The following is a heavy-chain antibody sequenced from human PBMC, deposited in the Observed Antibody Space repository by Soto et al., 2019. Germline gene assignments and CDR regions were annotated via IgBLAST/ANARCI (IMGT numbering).Heavy chain of an antibody. Sequence: EVQLLESGGGLVQPGGPLRLSCVASAFTFSRFAMSWVRQTPGKGLEWVSAISGSGDKTFYADSVKGRFTISRDNSKNTLYLQMNSLRVEDTAVYYCAKGLSGSGAYQWFDPWGQGTLVTVSS. CDR3: AKGLSGSGAYQWFDP. J-gene: IGHJ5*02. V-gene: IGHV3-23*01. CDR2: ISGSGDKT. CDR1: AFTFSRFA. D-gene: IGHD3-10*01.